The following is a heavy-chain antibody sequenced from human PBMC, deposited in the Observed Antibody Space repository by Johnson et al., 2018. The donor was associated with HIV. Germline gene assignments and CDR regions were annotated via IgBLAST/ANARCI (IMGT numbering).Heavy chain of an antibody. V-gene: IGHV3-30*01. CDR3: ARAPEVRGVDAFDV. J-gene: IGHJ3*01. CDR2: NT. D-gene: IGHD3-10*01. Sequence: NTYYAVSVKGRFTISRDNSKNTLYLQMNSLRAEDTAVYYCARAPEVRGVDAFDVWGQGTMVTVSS.